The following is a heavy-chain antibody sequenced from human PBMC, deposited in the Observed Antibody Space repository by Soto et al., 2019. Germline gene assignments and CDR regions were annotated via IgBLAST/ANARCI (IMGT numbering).Heavy chain of an antibody. D-gene: IGHD4-4*01. CDR1: GDTFIDYF. V-gene: IGHV1-2*02. J-gene: IGHJ5*02. Sequence: QVQLVQSGAEVKEPGASVNVSCRASGDTFIDYFLHWLGQSPGQGLEWMGWINPNRGFTILAQRFHGRVTMTRDASSSPVYLVLKRLKSDDTAGYYCARVTATSPDSWIETWGQGTLVTGSS. CDR2: INPNRGFT. CDR3: ARVTATSPDSWIET.